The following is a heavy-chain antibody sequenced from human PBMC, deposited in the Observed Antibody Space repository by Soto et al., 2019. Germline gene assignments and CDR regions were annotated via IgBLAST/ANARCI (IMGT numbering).Heavy chain of an antibody. CDR3: ARGSGGTTASGMDV. CDR1: GFTFSSYS. V-gene: IGHV3-21*01. CDR2: ISSSSSYI. D-gene: IGHD3-16*01. Sequence: GGSLRLSCAASGFTFSSYSMNWVRQAPGKGLEWVSSISSSSSYIYYADSVKGRFTISRDNAKDSLYLQMNSLRAEDTAVYYCARGSGGTTASGMDVWGQGTTVTVSS. J-gene: IGHJ6*02.